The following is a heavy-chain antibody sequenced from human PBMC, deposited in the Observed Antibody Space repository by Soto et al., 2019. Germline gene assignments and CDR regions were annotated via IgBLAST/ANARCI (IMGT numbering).Heavy chain of an antibody. CDR3: ARDAYGDYSHSYFDY. CDR2: IWYDGSNK. CDR1: GFTFSSYG. Sequence: PGGSLRLSCAASGFTFSSYGMHWVRQAPGKGLEWVAVIWYDGSNKYYADSVKGRFTVSRDNSKNTLYLQMNSLRAEDTAVYYCARDAYGDYSHSYFDYWGQGTLVTVSS. J-gene: IGHJ4*02. V-gene: IGHV3-33*01. D-gene: IGHD4-17*01.